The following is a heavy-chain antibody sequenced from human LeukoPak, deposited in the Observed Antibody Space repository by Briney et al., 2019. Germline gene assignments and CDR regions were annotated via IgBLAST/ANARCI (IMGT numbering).Heavy chain of an antibody. J-gene: IGHJ4*02. CDR3: ARENSGSYYQFDC. V-gene: IGHV3-53*01. CDR2: IYSGGST. Sequence: GGSLRLSCAASGFTVSSNYMSWVRQAPGKGLEWVSVIYSGGSTYYADSVKGRFTISRDNAKNSLYLQMNSLRPEDTAVYYCARENSGSYYQFDCWGQGTLVTVSS. D-gene: IGHD1-26*01. CDR1: GFTVSSNY.